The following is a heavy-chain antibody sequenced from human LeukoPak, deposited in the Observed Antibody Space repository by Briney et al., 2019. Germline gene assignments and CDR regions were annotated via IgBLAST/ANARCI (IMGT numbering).Heavy chain of an antibody. CDR1: GGSISSSTYC. CDR2: MYYSGST. Sequence: PSETLSLTCTVSGGSISSSTYCWSWVRQPPGKGLEWIGCMYYSGSTYYSSSLKGRVTISLDTPRNQFSLRLNSVTAADTAVYYCARGPHGVTTPDHSFDYWGQGTLVTVSS. CDR3: ARGPHGVTTPDHSFDY. D-gene: IGHD4-17*01. J-gene: IGHJ4*02. V-gene: IGHV4-39*07.